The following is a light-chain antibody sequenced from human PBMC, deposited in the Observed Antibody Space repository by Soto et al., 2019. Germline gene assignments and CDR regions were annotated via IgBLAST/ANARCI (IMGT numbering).Light chain of an antibody. J-gene: IGLJ1*01. CDR3: SSYISISPPGYV. CDR1: NSDVGGYNY. CDR2: DVS. Sequence: QSALTQPASVSGSPGQSITISCTGTNSDVGGYNYVSWYQQHPGKAPKLMIYDVSNRPSGVSVRFSGSKSGNTASRTISGLQAEDESDYYCSSYISISPPGYVFGTGTKLTVL. V-gene: IGLV2-14*03.